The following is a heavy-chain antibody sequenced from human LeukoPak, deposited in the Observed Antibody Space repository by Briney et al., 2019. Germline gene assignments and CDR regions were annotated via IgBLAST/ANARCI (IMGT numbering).Heavy chain of an antibody. J-gene: IGHJ4*02. V-gene: IGHV3-23*01. Sequence: GGSLRHSCAVSGITLSNHVMSWVRQAPGKGLEWVAGLSDSGGRTNSADSVKGQFTISRDNPKNTRYLQMSSLRAEDTAVYFCAKRGVVIRVILVGFHKEAYYFDSWGQGALVTVSS. D-gene: IGHD2-8*02. CDR2: LSDSGGRT. CDR1: GITLSNHV. CDR3: AKRGVVIRVILVGFHKEAYYFDS.